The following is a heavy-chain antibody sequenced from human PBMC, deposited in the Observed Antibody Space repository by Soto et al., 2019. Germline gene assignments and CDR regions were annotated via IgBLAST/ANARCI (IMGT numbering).Heavy chain of an antibody. CDR1: GGSFSGYY. J-gene: IGHJ6*03. V-gene: IGHV4-34*01. CDR2: INHSGST. D-gene: IGHD1-1*01. CDR3: ARGGWNYYYYYYMDG. Sequence: SETLSLTCAVYGGSFSGYYWSWIRQPPGKGLEWIGEINHSGSTNYNPSLKSRVTISVDTSKNQFSLKLSSVTAADTAVYYCARGGWNYYYYYYMDGWGKGTTVTVSS.